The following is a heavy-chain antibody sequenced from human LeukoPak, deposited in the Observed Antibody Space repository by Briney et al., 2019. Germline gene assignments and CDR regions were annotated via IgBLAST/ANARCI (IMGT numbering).Heavy chain of an antibody. CDR2: IYYSGST. D-gene: IGHD5-24*01. V-gene: IGHV4-30-4*01. CDR1: GGSISSGDYY. CDR3: AREVGDGYNYLYYYYGMDV. Sequence: SETLSLTCTVSGGSISSGDYYWSWIRQPPGKGLEWIGYIYYSGSTYYNPSLKSRVTISVDTSKNQFSLKLSSVTAADTAVYYCAREVGDGYNYLYYYYGMDVWGQGTTVTVSS. J-gene: IGHJ6*02.